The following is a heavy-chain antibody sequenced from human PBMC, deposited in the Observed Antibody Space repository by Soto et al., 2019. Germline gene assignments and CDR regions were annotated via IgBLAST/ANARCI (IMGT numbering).Heavy chain of an antibody. J-gene: IGHJ5*02. CDR3: VKGRAYDNLNWFDP. D-gene: IGHD3-9*01. V-gene: IGHV3-23*01. Sequence: EVQLLESGGGLVQPGGSLRLSCAASGFTFNNYAMSWVRQAPGKGLEWVSTISGGGGGTYYAGSVKGRFTISRDKSKNTLYLQLNSLRAEDTAVYYCVKGRAYDNLNWFDPWGQGTQVIVSS. CDR1: GFTFNNYA. CDR2: ISGGGGGT.